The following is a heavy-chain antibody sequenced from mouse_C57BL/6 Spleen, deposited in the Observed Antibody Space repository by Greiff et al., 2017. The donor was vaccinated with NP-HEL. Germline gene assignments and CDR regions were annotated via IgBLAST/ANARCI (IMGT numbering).Heavy chain of an antibody. D-gene: IGHD1-1*01. V-gene: IGHV14-2*01. CDR1: GFNIKDYY. CDR3: ARDYGSSPFAY. Sequence: VHVKQSGAELVKPGASVKLSCTASGFNIKDYYMHWVKQRTEQGLEWIGRIDPEDGETKYAPTFQGKATITADTSSNTAYLQLSSRTSEDTAVYYCARDYGSSPFAYWGQGTLVTVSA. CDR2: IDPEDGET. J-gene: IGHJ3*01.